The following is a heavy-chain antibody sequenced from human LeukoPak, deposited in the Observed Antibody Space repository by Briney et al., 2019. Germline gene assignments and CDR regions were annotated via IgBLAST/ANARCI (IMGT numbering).Heavy chain of an antibody. CDR1: GGSISTYY. CDR2: IYYSGST. J-gene: IGHJ3*02. V-gene: IGHV4-59*08. Sequence: SETLSLTCTVSGGSISTYYWSWIRQPPGKGLEWIGYIYYSGSTNYNPSLKSRVTISVDTSRNQFSLKLSSVTAADTAVYYCARTVGALYDAFNIWGQGTMVTVSS. CDR3: ARTVGALYDAFNI. D-gene: IGHD1-26*01.